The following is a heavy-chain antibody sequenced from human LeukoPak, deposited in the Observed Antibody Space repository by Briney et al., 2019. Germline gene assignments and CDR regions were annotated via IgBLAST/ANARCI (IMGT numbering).Heavy chain of an antibody. J-gene: IGHJ6*03. CDR1: GFTFNNYA. CDR2: ISDSGGST. V-gene: IGHV3-23*01. D-gene: IGHD7-27*01. CDR3: ARARWGSGYYYYYMDV. Sequence: QPGGSLRVSCAASGFTFNNYALSWVRQAPGKGLEWVSAISDSGGSTYYADSVKGRFTVSRDNSKNTLYLQMNSLRAEDTAVYYCARARWGSGYYYYYMDVWGKGTTVIVSS.